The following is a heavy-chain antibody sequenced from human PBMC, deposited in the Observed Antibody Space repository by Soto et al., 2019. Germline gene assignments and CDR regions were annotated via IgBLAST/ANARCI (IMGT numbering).Heavy chain of an antibody. Sequence: QVQLVESGGGVVQPGRSLRLSSAASGFTFSSYGMHWVRQAPGKGLEWVAVISYDGSNKYYADSVKGRFTISRDNSKNTLYLQMNSLRAEDTAVYYCAKPRSYGLYWYFDLWGRGTLVTVSS. CDR2: ISYDGSNK. D-gene: IGHD4-17*01. V-gene: IGHV3-30*18. J-gene: IGHJ2*01. CDR3: AKPRSYGLYWYFDL. CDR1: GFTFSSYG.